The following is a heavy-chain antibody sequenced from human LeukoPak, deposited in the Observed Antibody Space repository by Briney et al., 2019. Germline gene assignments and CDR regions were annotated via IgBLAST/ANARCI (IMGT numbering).Heavy chain of an antibody. CDR3: ARELLRYFDWLLSEGEGLFDY. V-gene: IGHV1-2*02. CDR2: INPNSGGT. D-gene: IGHD3-9*01. J-gene: IGHJ4*02. Sequence: ASVKVSCKASGYTFTGYYMHWVRQAPGQGLEWMGWINPNSGGTNYAQKFQGRVTMTRDTSISTAYMELSRLRSDDTAVYYCARELLRYFDWLLSEGEGLFDYWGQGTLVTVSS. CDR1: GYTFTGYY.